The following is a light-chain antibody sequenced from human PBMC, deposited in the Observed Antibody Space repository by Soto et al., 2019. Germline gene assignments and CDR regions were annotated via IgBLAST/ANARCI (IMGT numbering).Light chain of an antibody. CDR3: SSSTSSSTVV. J-gene: IGLJ2*01. V-gene: IGLV2-14*03. CDR1: SHDVGGYNY. Sequence: QSALTQPASVSGSPGQSIAISCTGTSHDVGGYNYVSWYQHHPGKAPKLMIYDVSARPSGVSNRFSGSKSDNTASLTISGLQAEDEADYYCSSSTSSSTVVFGGGTKLTVL. CDR2: DVS.